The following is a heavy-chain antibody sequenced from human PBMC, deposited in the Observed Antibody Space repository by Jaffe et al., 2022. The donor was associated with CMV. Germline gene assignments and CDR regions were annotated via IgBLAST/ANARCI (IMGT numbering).Heavy chain of an antibody. J-gene: IGHJ3*02. CDR2: IYYSGST. CDR1: GGSISSYY. V-gene: IGHV4-59*01. CDR3: AKLYYYDSSGYFWGPTWGQKNHDAFDI. D-gene: IGHD3-22*01. Sequence: QVQLQESGPGLVKPSETLSLTCTVSGGSISSYYWSWIRQPPGKGLEWIGYIYYSGSTNYNPSLKSRVTISVDTSKNQFSLKLSSVTAADTAVYYCAKLYYYDSSGYFWGPTWGQKNHDAFDIWGQGTMVTVSS.